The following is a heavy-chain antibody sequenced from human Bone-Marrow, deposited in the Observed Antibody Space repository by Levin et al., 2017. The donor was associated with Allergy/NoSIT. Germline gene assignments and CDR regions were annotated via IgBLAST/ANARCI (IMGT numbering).Heavy chain of an antibody. V-gene: IGHV4-34*01. D-gene: IGHD1/OR15-1a*01. CDR1: GGSFSDYV. CDR3: ARGRREAVWTKSILNYFYNGMDV. Sequence: SETLSLTCAVSGGSFSDYVWIWIRQSPGKGPEWIGQINHSGFTDYNPSLKSRVTISLDTPKSQFSLRLRSVTAADAAEYYCARGRREAVWTKSILNYFYNGMDVWGQGTTVAVSS. J-gene: IGHJ6*02. CDR2: INHSGFT.